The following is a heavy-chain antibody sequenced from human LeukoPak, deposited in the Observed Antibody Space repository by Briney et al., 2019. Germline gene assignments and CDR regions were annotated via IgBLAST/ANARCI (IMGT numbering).Heavy chain of an antibody. Sequence: ASVKVSCKASGYTFTSYDINWVRQATGKGIEWMGWMNPISGNISHAKKFKGRVTINRDTSIITAYMELSSLRSEDTAVYYCARGPPIRGYRYGYDTGYYYSYSMDVWGKGTTVTISS. CDR2: MNPISGNI. J-gene: IGHJ6*03. V-gene: IGHV1-8*01. CDR3: ARGPPIRGYRYGYDTGYYYSYSMDV. CDR1: GYTFTSYD. D-gene: IGHD5-18*01.